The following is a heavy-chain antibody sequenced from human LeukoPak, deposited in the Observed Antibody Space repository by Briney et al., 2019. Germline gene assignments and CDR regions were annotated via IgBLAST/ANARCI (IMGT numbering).Heavy chain of an antibody. CDR3: GRSRCYDASGYYVAY. V-gene: IGHV1-69*13. CDR1: GYTLTELS. J-gene: IGHJ4*02. D-gene: IGHD5-12*01. Sequence: GASVEVSCKVSGYTLTELSMHWVRQAPGQSLEWMGGILPLSGTPNYAQRFQGRIAITADESTTTGYMELTSLRFDDTAVYYCGRSRCYDASGYYVAYWGQGTLVTVSS. CDR2: ILPLSGTP.